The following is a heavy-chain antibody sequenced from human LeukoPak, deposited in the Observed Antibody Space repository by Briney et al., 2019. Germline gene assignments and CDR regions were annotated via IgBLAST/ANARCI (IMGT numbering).Heavy chain of an antibody. CDR1: GGSFSGYY. V-gene: IGHV4-34*01. D-gene: IGHD1-26*01. J-gene: IGHJ6*03. CDR3: ARVAPNLGATSRNYYYYMDV. CDR2: INHSGST. Sequence: KPSETLSLTCAVYGGSFSGYYWSWIPQPPGKGLEWIGEINHSGSTNYNPSLKSRVTTSVDTSKNQFSLKLSSVTAADTAVYYCARVAPNLGATSRNYYYYMDVWGKGTTVTVSS.